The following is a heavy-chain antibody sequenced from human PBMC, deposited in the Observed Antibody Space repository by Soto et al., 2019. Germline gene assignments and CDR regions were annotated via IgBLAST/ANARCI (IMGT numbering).Heavy chain of an antibody. CDR2: IYYSGCT. V-gene: IGHV4-30-4*01. D-gene: IGHD6-13*01. CDR3: AGERPDGSRLDP. J-gene: IGHJ5*02. Sequence: QVQLQESGPGLVKPSQTLSLTCTVSGGSISSGDYYWSWIRQPPGKGLEWIGYIYYSGCTYYNPSRKSRVTISVDTSTNQFSLKLSSVTAADTAVYYCAGERPDGSRLDPWGEGTLVTVSS. CDR1: GGSISSGDYY.